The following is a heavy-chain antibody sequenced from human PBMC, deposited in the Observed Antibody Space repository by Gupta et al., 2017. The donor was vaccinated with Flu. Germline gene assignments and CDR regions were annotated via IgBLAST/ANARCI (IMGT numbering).Heavy chain of an antibody. CDR1: GGTFSSYA. CDR2: IIPIFGTA. D-gene: IGHD3-3*01. V-gene: IGHV1-69*01. Sequence: QVQLVQSGAEVKKPASSVKVSCKASGGTFSSYAISWVRQATGQGLEWVGGIIPIFGTANYAQKFQGRVTITADESTSTAYMELSSLRSEDTAVYYCARVPPIFGVVTHYYYYMDVWGKGTTVTVSS. CDR3: ARVPPIFGVVTHYYYYMDV. J-gene: IGHJ6*03.